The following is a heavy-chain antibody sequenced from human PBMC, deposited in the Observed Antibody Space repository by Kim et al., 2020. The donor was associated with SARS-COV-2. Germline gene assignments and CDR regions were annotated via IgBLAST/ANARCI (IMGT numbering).Heavy chain of an antibody. Sequence: YSPSFTRQVTISVDNSISTAYLQWSSLKASDTAMYYCARGGDCGGDCNFDYWGQGTLVTVSS. CDR3: ARGGDCGGDCNFDY. V-gene: IGHV5-51*01. J-gene: IGHJ4*02. D-gene: IGHD2-21*02.